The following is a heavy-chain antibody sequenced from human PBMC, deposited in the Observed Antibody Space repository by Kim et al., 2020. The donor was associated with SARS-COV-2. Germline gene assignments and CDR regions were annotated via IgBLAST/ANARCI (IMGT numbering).Heavy chain of an antibody. CDR2: ISGSSNTI. V-gene: IGHV3-11*01. D-gene: IGHD5-18*01. CDR3: ARDWGYSYSTN. Sequence: GGSLRLSCAASGFTFSDYYMSWIRQAPGKGLEWVSYISGSSNTIYYADSVKGRSTISRDNANNSLYLQMNSLRAEDTAVYYCARDWGYSYSTNWGQGTLVTVSA. J-gene: IGHJ4*02. CDR1: GFTFSDYY.